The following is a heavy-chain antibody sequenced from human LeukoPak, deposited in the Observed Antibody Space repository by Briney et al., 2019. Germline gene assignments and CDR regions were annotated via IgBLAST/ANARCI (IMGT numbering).Heavy chain of an antibody. CDR3: ARDKDDSSGYHDAFDI. V-gene: IGHV4-34*01. CDR1: GGSFSGYY. Sequence: PSETLSLTCAVYGGSFSGYYWSWIRQPPGKGLEWIGEVNHSGSTNYNPSLKSRVTISVDTSKNQFSLKLSSVTAADTAVYYCARDKDDSSGYHDAFDIWGQGTMVTVSS. CDR2: VNHSGST. D-gene: IGHD3-22*01. J-gene: IGHJ3*02.